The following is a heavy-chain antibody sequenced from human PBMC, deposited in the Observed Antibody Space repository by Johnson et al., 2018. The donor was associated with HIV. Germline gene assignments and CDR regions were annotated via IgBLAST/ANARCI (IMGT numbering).Heavy chain of an antibody. D-gene: IGHD7-27*01. Sequence: QMLLVESGGGLVKPGGSLKLSCAVSGFTFSDHYMSWIRQTPGKGLQWVSYISGSGSIIYSTDSVQGRFTISRDNAKNSLYVQMNSLRVEDTAVYYCASSWGNAFDIWGQGTMVTVSS. CDR1: GFTFSDHY. CDR2: ISGSGSII. CDR3: ASSWGNAFDI. V-gene: IGHV3-11*04. J-gene: IGHJ3*02.